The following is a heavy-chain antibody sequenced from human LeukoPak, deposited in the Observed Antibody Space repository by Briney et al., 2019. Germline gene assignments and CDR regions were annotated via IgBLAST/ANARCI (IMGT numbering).Heavy chain of an antibody. V-gene: IGHV4-39*07. J-gene: IGHJ4*02. CDR3: FSSYFYFDY. CDR2: IYYSGST. Sequence: PSETLSLTCAVSGGSIGSIGYYWGWIRQPPGKGLEWIGNIYYSGSTYYNPSLKSRVSISVDTSKNQFSLKLSSVTAADTAVYYCFSSYFYFDYWGQGTLVTVSS. CDR1: GGSIGSIGYY. D-gene: IGHD3-10*01.